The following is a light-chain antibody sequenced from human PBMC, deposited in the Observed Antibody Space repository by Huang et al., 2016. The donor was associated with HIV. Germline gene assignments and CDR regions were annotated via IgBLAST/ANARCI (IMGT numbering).Light chain of an antibody. CDR2: DSF. Sequence: DIVLTQSPATLSLSTGQRATLSCRASQNINNYLVWYQQKPGQAPRLLIYDSFNRATAIPARCSGSGSGTDFTLTINNHEPEDFAVYYCQQRGAWPLTFGGGTKVEIK. V-gene: IGKV3-11*01. CDR3: QQRGAWPLT. J-gene: IGKJ4*01. CDR1: QNINNY.